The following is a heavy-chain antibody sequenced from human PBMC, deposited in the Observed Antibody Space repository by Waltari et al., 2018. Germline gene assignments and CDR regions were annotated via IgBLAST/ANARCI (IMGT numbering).Heavy chain of an antibody. J-gene: IGHJ4*02. D-gene: IGHD3-9*01. Sequence: GFTFNSYAMHWVRQAPGKGLEWVGVISYDGANEYYADSVRGRFTISRDNSQNMVYLEMNRLRVDDTAVYYCARDRGAWNNTLSDTPGFWGQGTQVSVSS. CDR2: ISYDGANE. CDR1: GFTFNSYA. CDR3: ARDRGAWNNTLSDTPGF. V-gene: IGHV3-30*03.